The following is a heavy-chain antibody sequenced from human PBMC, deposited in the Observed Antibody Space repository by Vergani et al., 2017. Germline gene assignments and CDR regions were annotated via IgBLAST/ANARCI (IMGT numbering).Heavy chain of an antibody. V-gene: IGHV3-21*04. CDR3: AGGGWYRFDY. Sequence: EVQLVESGGGLVKPGGSLRLSCAASGFTFSSYSMNWVRQAPGKGLEWVSSISSSSSYIYYADSVKGRFTISRDNSKNTLYLQMNSLRAEDTAVYYCAGGGWYRFDYWGQGTLVTVSS. J-gene: IGHJ4*02. CDR2: ISSSSSYI. D-gene: IGHD6-19*01. CDR1: GFTFSSYS.